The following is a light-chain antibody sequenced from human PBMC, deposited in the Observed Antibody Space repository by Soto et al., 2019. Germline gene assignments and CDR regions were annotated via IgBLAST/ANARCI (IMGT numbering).Light chain of an antibody. J-gene: IGKJ4*02. V-gene: IGKV3-20*01. CDR1: QSVSSSY. Sequence: EIVLTQSPGTLSLSPGERATLSCRASQSVSSSYLAWYQQKPGQAPRLLIYGASSRATGIPDRFSGSVSGTDFTLTIRRLELVDFAGYYFHQYDSSPLTFGGGTEVGIK. CDR2: GAS. CDR3: HQYDSSPLT.